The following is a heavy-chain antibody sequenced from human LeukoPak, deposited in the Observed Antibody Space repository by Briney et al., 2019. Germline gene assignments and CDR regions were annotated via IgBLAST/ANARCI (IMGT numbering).Heavy chain of an antibody. CDR1: GYIFTGYY. V-gene: IGHV1-2*02. D-gene: IGHD3-3*01. CDR2: INPNSGGT. Sequence: ASVKVSCKASGYIFTGYYMHWVRQAPGQGLEWMGWINPNSGGTNYAQKFQGRVTMTRDTSISTAYMELSRLRSDDTAVYYCARLSLWSGYYLLDPWGQGTLVTVSS. J-gene: IGHJ5*02. CDR3: ARLSLWSGYYLLDP.